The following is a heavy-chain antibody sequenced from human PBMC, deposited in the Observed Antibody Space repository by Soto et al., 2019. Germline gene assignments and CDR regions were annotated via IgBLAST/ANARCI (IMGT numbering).Heavy chain of an antibody. CDR2: IYYSGST. D-gene: IGHD6-19*01. CDR1: GCSISSSSYY. CDR3: ASPSTHIAVADLLGDYYYGMDV. J-gene: IGHJ6*02. Sequence: PSETLSLTCTVSGCSISSSSYYWGWIRQPPGKGLEWIGSIYYSGSTYYNPSLKSRVTISVDTSKNQFSLKLSSVTAADPAVYYCASPSTHIAVADLLGDYYYGMDVWGQGTTVTVSS. V-gene: IGHV4-39*01.